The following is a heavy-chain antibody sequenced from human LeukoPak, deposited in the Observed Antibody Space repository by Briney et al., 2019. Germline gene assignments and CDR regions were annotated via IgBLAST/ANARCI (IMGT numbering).Heavy chain of an antibody. CDR2: IYYSGST. D-gene: IGHD3-22*01. V-gene: IGHV4-59*01. CDR1: GGSISSYY. CDR3: ARYYYDSSGYYLDY. J-gene: IGHJ4*02. Sequence: SETLSLTCTVSGGSISSYYWSWIRQPPGKGLEWIGYIYYSGSTNYNPSLKSRVTISVDTSKNQFSLKLSSVTAADAAVYYCARYYYDSSGYYLDYWGQGTLVTVSS.